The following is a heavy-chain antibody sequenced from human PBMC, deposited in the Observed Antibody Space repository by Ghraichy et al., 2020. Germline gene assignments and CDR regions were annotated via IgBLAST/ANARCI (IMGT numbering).Heavy chain of an antibody. CDR1: GFTFSGYS. V-gene: IGHV3-48*02. CDR2: ITSSGRFI. CDR3: ARGSTVVRFYYYDGMDV. D-gene: IGHD4-23*01. J-gene: IGHJ6*02. Sequence: LSLTCVGSGFTFSGYSMNWVRQSPGKGLEWVAYITSSGRFISYADSVKGRFTISRDNAQNSLYLQMNSLRDDDTAVYYCARGSTVVRFYYYDGMDVWGQGTTVTVSS.